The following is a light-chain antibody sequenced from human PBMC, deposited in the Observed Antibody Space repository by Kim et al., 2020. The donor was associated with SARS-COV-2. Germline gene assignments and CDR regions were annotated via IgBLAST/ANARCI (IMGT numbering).Light chain of an antibody. CDR3: SSYTSGSSSYV. CDR2: DVS. Sequence: QSITSSCTGTNSYVGDYNFVSWYQQHPGKAPKLMIYDVSNRPSGVSSRFSGSKSGNTASLTISGLQAEDEADYYCSSYTSGSSSYVFGTGTKVTVL. J-gene: IGLJ1*01. V-gene: IGLV2-14*03. CDR1: NSYVGDYNF.